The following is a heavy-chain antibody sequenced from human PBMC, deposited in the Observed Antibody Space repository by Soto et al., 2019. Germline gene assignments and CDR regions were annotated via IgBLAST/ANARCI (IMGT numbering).Heavy chain of an antibody. CDR1: CGSMNTYY. Sequence: LSLACSVSCGSMNTYYWIWIRQPPGKGLEWIGYIYSSGSTNYKLSLKSRVVFSVDTSKNQFSLKLSSVTAADTAVYYCARGSGNPFDYWGQGTLVTVSS. J-gene: IGHJ4*02. CDR2: IYSSGST. D-gene: IGHD2-15*01. CDR3: ARGSGNPFDY. V-gene: IGHV4-59*01.